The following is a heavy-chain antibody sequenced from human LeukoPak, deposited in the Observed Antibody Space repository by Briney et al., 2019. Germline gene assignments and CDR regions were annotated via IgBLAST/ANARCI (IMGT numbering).Heavy chain of an antibody. CDR1: GGSISSSSYY. V-gene: IGHV4-39*01. CDR3: ARLYYDSSGYFDDCWFDP. J-gene: IGHJ5*02. D-gene: IGHD3-22*01. CDR2: IYYSGST. Sequence: SETLSLTCTVSGGSISSSSYYWGWIRQPPGKGLEWIGSIYYSGSTYYNPSLKSRVTISVDTSKNQFSLKLSSVTAADTAVYYCARLYYDSSGYFDDCWFDPWGQGTLVTVSS.